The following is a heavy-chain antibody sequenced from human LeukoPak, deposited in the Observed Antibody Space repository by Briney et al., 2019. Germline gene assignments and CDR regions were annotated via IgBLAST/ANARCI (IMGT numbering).Heavy chain of an antibody. CDR3: AKGYGYSFDY. V-gene: IGHV3-30*02. CDR2: IRYDGSNK. CDR1: GFTFSNYD. D-gene: IGHD3-10*01. J-gene: IGHJ4*02. Sequence: GGSLRLSCAVSGFTFSNYDMHWVRQAPGKGLEWVTFIRYDGSNKDYAESVKGRFTISRDNSKNTLYLQMNSLRAEDTAVYYCAKGYGYSFDYWGQGTLVTVSS.